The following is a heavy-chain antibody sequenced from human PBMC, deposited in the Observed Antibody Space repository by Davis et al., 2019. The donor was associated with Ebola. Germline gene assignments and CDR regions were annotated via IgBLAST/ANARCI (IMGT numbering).Heavy chain of an antibody. CDR1: GGTLTSYA. D-gene: IGHD3-3*01. CDR2: ISGSGGST. J-gene: IGHJ6*04. CDR3: AKSGLSFGVVKYHYGMDV. V-gene: IGHV3-23*01. Sequence: AASVKVSCKAAGGTLTSYAITWVRQAPGKGLEWVSAISGSGGSTYYADSVKGRFTISRDNSKKTLYLQMNSLRAEDTAVYYCAKSGLSFGVVKYHYGMDVWGKGTTVTVSS.